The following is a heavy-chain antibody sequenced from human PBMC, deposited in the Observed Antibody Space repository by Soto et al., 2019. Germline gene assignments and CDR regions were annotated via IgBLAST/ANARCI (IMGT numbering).Heavy chain of an antibody. V-gene: IGHV3-53*01. CDR3: ARHRHPRGTVGATSPLDP. Sequence: PGGSLNPSFAISGFSVSRNSLGWVRQAPGKGLEWVSVHYSGGSTYYADSVQGRFTISRDKSNNTLYLQMRRVRAEDTAVYFCARHRHPRGTVGATSPLDPWGQGTQVTVSS. CDR2: HYSGGST. CDR1: GFSVSRNS. J-gene: IGHJ5*02. D-gene: IGHD1-26*01.